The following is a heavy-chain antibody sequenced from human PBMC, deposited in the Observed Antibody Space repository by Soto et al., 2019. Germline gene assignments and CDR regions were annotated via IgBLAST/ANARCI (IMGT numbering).Heavy chain of an antibody. J-gene: IGHJ4*02. V-gene: IGHV1-24*01. CDR3: ATARYGSGIYYFDY. D-gene: IGHD3-10*01. CDR1: GYTLTELS. CDR2: FDPEDGET. Sequence: ASVKVSGKVSGYTLTELSMHWVRQAPGKGLEWMGGFDPEDGETIYAQKFQGRVTMTEDTSTDTAYMELSSLRSEDTAVYYCATARYGSGIYYFDYWGQGTLVTVSS.